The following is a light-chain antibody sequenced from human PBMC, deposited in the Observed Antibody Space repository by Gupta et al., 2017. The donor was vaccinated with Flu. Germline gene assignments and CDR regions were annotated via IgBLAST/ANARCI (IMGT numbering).Light chain of an antibody. Sequence: QSALTQPASVSGSPGQSITISRTGTSSDVGGYNYVSWYQQHPGKAPKLMIYEVSNRPSGVSNRFSGSKSGNRASLTISGLQAEDEADYYCSSYTSSSTRVFGTGTKVTVL. CDR3: SSYTSSSTRV. J-gene: IGLJ1*01. CDR1: SSDVGGYNY. CDR2: EVS. V-gene: IGLV2-14*01.